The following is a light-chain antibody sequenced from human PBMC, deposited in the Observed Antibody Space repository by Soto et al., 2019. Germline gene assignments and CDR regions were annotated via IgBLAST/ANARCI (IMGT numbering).Light chain of an antibody. CDR2: AAS. V-gene: IGKV3-20*01. J-gene: IGKJ1*01. CDR1: QSVTSTH. CDR3: QQYGSSPWT. Sequence: EIVLTKSPGTLSLSPGERATLSCRASQSVTSTHLAWYQQKPGQAPRLLIYAASSRATGIPDRLSGSGSGTDFTFTISRLEPEDLAVYYCQQYGSSPWTFGQGTKVEIK.